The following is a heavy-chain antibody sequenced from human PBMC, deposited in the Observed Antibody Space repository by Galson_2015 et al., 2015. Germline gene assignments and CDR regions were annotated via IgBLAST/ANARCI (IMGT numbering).Heavy chain of an antibody. V-gene: IGHV3-33*01. CDR2: IWYDGSNK. D-gene: IGHD6-6*01. CDR1: GFTFSSYG. CDR3: ARDDGSSSNYYYYGVDV. Sequence: SLRLSCAASGFTFSSYGMHWVRQAPGKGLEWVALIWYDGSNKYYAGSVKGRFTISRDNSKNTLYLQMNSLRAEDTAVYYCARDDGSSSNYYYYGVDVCGQGTTVTVSS. J-gene: IGHJ6*02.